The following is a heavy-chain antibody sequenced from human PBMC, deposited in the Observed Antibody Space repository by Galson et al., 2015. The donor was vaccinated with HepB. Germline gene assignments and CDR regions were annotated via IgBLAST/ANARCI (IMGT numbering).Heavy chain of an antibody. CDR2: ITPSGDNT. CDR1: GFTFSYYA. CDR3: AKVFTEKTDGWYRQALYYFDS. V-gene: IGHV3-23*01. Sequence: SLRLSCAASGFTFSYYAMSWVRQAPGKGLEWVSAITPSGDNTYSADSMKGRSTISRDNSPNPLFLQMNSLRADDTAIYFCAKVFTEKTDGWYRQALYYFDSWGQGTRVTFSS. J-gene: IGHJ4*02. D-gene: IGHD6-19*01.